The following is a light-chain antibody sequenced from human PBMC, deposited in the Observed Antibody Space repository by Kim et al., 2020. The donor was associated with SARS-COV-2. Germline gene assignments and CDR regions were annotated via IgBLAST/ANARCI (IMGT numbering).Light chain of an antibody. V-gene: IGLV3-21*04. J-gene: IGLJ2*01. CDR2: YDS. Sequence: SYELTQPPSVSVAPGKTARITCGGNNIGSKSVHWYQQKPGQPPVLVIYYDSDRPSGIPERFSGSNSGNTATLTISTVEAGDEADYYCQVWDSSSDHVVFG. CDR3: QVWDSSSDHVV. CDR1: NIGSKS.